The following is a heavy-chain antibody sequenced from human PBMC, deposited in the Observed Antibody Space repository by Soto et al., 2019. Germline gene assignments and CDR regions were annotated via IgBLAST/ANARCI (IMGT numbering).Heavy chain of an antibody. CDR3: AKGKGTGVTRVGAFDI. J-gene: IGHJ3*02. Sequence: EVQLLESGGGLVQPGGSLRLSCAASGFTFSKYAMSWVRQAPGKGLDWVSGISDSGVTTYSADSVKGRFTIFRDNSKNTLYLQINSLRAEDTAVYYCAKGKGTGVTRVGAFDIWGQGTMVTVSS. V-gene: IGHV3-23*01. CDR1: GFTFSKYA. CDR2: ISDSGVTT. D-gene: IGHD2-8*02.